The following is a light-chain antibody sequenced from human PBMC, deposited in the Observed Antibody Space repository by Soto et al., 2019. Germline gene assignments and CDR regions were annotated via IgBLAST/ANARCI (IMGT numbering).Light chain of an antibody. CDR3: FSYTSSGTYV. CDR1: SSDVGNYKY. J-gene: IGLJ1*01. CDR2: EVS. V-gene: IGLV2-14*01. Sequence: HSVLTQPASVSGSPGQSITISCTGTSSDVGNYKYVSWYQQHPGKAPKLMIYEVSNRPSGVSNRFSGSKSGNTASLTISGLHAEDETDYYCFSYTSSGTYVFAHGTKVNV.